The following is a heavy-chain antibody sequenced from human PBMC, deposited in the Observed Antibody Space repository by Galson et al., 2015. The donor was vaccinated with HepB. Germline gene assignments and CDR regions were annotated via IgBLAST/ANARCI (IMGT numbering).Heavy chain of an antibody. CDR2: IVPMLGIA. V-gene: IGHV1-69*02. CDR1: GGTFSSYI. D-gene: IGHD4-23*01. J-gene: IGHJ2*01. Sequence: VKVSCKASGGTFSSYIISWVRQAPGQGLEWMGRIVPMLGIANYAQKFQGRVTIIADKSTSTAHMELSSLKSEDTAVYYCARTSRSEYGGYEVWYFDLWGRGTLVTVSS. CDR3: ARTSRSEYGGYEVWYFDL.